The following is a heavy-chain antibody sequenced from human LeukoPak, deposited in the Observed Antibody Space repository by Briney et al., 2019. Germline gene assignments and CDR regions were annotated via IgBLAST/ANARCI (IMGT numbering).Heavy chain of an antibody. Sequence: GGSLRLSCAASGFTFSTYWMHWVRQAPGKGLVWVSRISGDGSATIYADSVKGRFTISRDNAENSLYLQMNSLRVEDTAVYYCARVQGSSGPGIFEYWGQGTLVTVSS. CDR1: GFTFSTYW. J-gene: IGHJ4*02. V-gene: IGHV3-74*01. D-gene: IGHD6-19*01. CDR3: ARVQGSSGPGIFEY. CDR2: ISGDGSAT.